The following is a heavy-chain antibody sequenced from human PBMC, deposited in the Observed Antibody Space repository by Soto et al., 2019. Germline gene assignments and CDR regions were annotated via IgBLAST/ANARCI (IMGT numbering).Heavy chain of an antibody. V-gene: IGHV1-69*13. CDR3: ASSHTQSSSRWCCDY. J-gene: IGHJ4*02. CDR1: GGTFSSYA. D-gene: IGHD6-19*01. Sequence: SVKVSCKASGGTFSSYAISWVRQAPGQGLEWMGGIIPIFGTANYAQKFQGRVTITADESTSTAYMELSSLRSEDTAVYYCASSHTQSSSRWCCDYWGQGTLVTVSS. CDR2: IIPIFGTA.